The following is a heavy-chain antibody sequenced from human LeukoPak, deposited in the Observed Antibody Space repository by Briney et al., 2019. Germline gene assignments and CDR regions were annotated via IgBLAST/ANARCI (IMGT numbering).Heavy chain of an antibody. V-gene: IGHV4-59*01. D-gene: IGHD3-3*01. J-gene: IGHJ5*02. CDR1: GGSISSYY. Sequence: SETLSLTCTVSGGSISSYYWSWIRQPPGKGLEWIGYIYYSGSTNYNPSLKSRVTISVDTSKNQFSLKLSSVTAADTAVYYCARTPPDGIFGVSWFDPWGQGTLVTVSS. CDR3: ARTPPDGIFGVSWFDP. CDR2: IYYSGST.